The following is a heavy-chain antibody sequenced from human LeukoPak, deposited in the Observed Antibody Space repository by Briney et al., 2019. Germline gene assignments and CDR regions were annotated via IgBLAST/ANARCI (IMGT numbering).Heavy chain of an antibody. CDR1: GGSISSYY. D-gene: IGHD6-19*01. Sequence: SETLSLTCTVSGGSISSYYWSWIRQPPGKGLEWIGYIYYSGSTNYNPSLKSRVTISVDTSKNQFSLKLSSVTAADTAVYYCARLTSATAGSSGWPPAHAFDIWGQGTMVTVSS. CDR2: IYYSGST. V-gene: IGHV4-59*08. J-gene: IGHJ3*02. CDR3: ARLTSATAGSSGWPPAHAFDI.